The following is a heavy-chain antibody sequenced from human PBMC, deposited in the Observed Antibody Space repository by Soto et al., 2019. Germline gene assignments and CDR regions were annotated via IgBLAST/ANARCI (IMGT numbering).Heavy chain of an antibody. CDR3: ARVPMTTVTTGTRNWFDP. Sequence: SETLSLTCTVSGGSISSGGCYWSWIRQHPGKGLEWIGYIYYSGTTYYNPSLKSRVTISVDKSKNQFSLKLSSVTAADTAVYYCARVPMTTVTTGTRNWFDPWGQGALVTVSS. CDR2: IYYSGTT. CDR1: GGSISSGGCY. D-gene: IGHD4-4*01. V-gene: IGHV4-30-4*08. J-gene: IGHJ5*02.